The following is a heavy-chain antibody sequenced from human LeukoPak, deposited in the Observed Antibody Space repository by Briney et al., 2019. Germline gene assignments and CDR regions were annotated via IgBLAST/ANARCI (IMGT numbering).Heavy chain of an antibody. J-gene: IGHJ4*02. V-gene: IGHV4-59*01. Sequence: PSETLSLTCTVSGGSMTKYYWNWIRQPPGKGLEWIGHIYYSGSTNYNPSLKSRVTISVDTSKNQFSLKLSSVTAADTAVYYCARGEQQGPVDYWGQGTLVTVSS. CDR2: IYYSGST. CDR1: GGSMTKYY. CDR3: ARGEQQGPVDY. D-gene: IGHD6-13*01.